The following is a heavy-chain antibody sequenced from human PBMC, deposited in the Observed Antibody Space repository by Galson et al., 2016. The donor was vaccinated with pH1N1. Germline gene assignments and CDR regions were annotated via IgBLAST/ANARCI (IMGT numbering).Heavy chain of an antibody. CDR1: GYSFTSYW. D-gene: IGHD3-3*01. V-gene: IGHV5-51*01. CDR3: AGQPNTMTPIGF. Sequence: QSGAEVKKPGESLKISCEASGYSFTSYWIGWVRQMPGKGLEWMGIIFPGDSDTRYSPSFQGQVTTSADKSINPASLQWTSLKAPDTAIYFCAGQPNTMTPIGFWGQGTLVTVSS. CDR2: IFPGDSDT. J-gene: IGHJ4*02.